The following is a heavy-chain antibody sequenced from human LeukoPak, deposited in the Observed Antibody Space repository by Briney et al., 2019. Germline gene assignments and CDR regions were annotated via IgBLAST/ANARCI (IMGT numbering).Heavy chain of an antibody. CDR1: GYTFTGYY. J-gene: IGHJ4*02. V-gene: IGHV1-2*06. D-gene: IGHD6-19*01. Sequence: ASVKVSCKASGYTFTGYYMHWVRQAPGQGLEWMGRINPNSGGTNYAQKFQGRVTMTRDTSISTAYMELSRLRSDDTAVYYCARASPHSEWLVHSPYYFDYWGQGTLVTVSS. CDR2: INPNSGGT. CDR3: ARASPHSEWLVHSPYYFDY.